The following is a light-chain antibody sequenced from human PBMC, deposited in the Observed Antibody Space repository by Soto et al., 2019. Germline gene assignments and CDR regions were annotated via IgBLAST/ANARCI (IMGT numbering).Light chain of an antibody. CDR1: QSVSSSY. CDR3: QQYNNWPSWT. Sequence: EIVLTQSPATLSSSPGERATLSCRASQSVSSSYLAWYQQKPGQAPRLLIYGASSRATGIPDRFSGSGSGTEFTLTISSLQSEDFAVYYCQQYNNWPSWTFGQGTKVDIK. V-gene: IGKV3D-15*01. CDR2: GAS. J-gene: IGKJ1*01.